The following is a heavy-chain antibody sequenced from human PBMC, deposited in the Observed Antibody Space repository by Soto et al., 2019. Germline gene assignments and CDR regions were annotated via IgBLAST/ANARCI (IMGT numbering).Heavy chain of an antibody. CDR3: AKSPQIFGVVNYAFDI. Sequence: GGSLRLSCAASGFTFSSYAMSWVRQAPGKGLEWVSAISGSGGSTYYADSVKGRFTISRDNSKNTLYLQMNSLRAEDTAVYYCAKSPQIFGVVNYAFDIWGQGTMVTVSS. J-gene: IGHJ3*02. CDR1: GFTFSSYA. D-gene: IGHD3-3*01. CDR2: ISGSGGST. V-gene: IGHV3-23*01.